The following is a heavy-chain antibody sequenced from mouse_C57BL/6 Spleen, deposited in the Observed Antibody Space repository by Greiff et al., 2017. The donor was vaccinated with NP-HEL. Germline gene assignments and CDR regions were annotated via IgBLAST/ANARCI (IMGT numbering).Heavy chain of an antibody. CDR2: IDPNSGGT. V-gene: IGHV1-72*01. Sequence: VQLQQPGAELVKPGASVKLSCKASGYTFTSYWMHWVKQRPGRGLEWIGRIDPNSGGTKYNEKFKSKATLTVDKPSSTAYMQLSSLTAEDSAVYYCHITTVVATFDAMDDWGQGTSVTVSS. CDR3: HITTVVATFDAMDD. CDR1: GYTFTSYW. D-gene: IGHD1-1*01. J-gene: IGHJ4*01.